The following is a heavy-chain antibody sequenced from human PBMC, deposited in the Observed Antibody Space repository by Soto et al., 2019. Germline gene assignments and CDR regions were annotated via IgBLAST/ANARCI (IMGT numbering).Heavy chain of an antibody. Sequence: VQLVESGGGVVQPGRSLRLSCAASGFTFRTYGMYWVRQAPGKGLEWVAVIWYDASNKYYADSVKGRFTISGDNSENTLYLQMSSLRAEDTAVYYCARGRVDGGELDLWGQGTLVTVSS. J-gene: IGHJ4*02. D-gene: IGHD2-21*01. CDR2: IWYDASNK. V-gene: IGHV3-33*01. CDR1: GFTFRTYG. CDR3: ARGRVDGGELDL.